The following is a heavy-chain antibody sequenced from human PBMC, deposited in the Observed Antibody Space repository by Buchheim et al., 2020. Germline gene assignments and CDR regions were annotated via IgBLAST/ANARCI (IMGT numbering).Heavy chain of an antibody. CDR2: IWYDGSNK. CDR1: GFTFSSYG. D-gene: IGHD3-3*01. J-gene: IGHJ4*02. V-gene: IGHV3-33*01. Sequence: QVQLVESGGGVVQPGRSLRLSCAASGFTFSSYGMHWVRQAPGKGLEWVAVIWYDGSNKYYADSVKGRFTISRDNSKKTLYLQMNSLRAEDTAVYYCARDTDSHYDFWSGYDYWGQGTL. CDR3: ARDTDSHYDFWSGYDY.